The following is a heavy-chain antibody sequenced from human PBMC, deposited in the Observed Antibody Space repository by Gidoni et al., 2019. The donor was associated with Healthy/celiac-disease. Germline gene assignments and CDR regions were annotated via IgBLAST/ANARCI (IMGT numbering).Heavy chain of an antibody. CDR3: ARGGRKKQLEYSSSPLDY. Sequence: QVQLVQSGAEVKKPGSSVQVSCKASGGTFSRYAISWVRQAPGQGLGWMGGIIPIFGTANCAQKFQGRVTITADESTSTAYMELSSLRSEDTAVYYCARGGRKKQLEYSSSPLDYWGQGTLVTVSS. CDR2: IIPIFGTA. D-gene: IGHD6-6*01. V-gene: IGHV1-69*01. J-gene: IGHJ4*02. CDR1: GGTFSRYA.